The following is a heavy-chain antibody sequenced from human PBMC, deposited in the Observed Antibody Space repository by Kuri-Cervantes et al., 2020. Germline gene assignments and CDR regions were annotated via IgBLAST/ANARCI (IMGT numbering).Heavy chain of an antibody. D-gene: IGHD3-22*01. CDR2: ISGSGGST. J-gene: IGHJ4*02. V-gene: IGHV3-23*01. CDR3: AKGLHYDSSGYYYY. Sequence: GGSLRLSCAASGFTFDDYGMSWVRQAPGKGLEWVSAISGSGGSTYYADSVKGRFTISRDNSKNTLYLQMNSLRAEDTAVYYCAKGLHYDSSGYYYYWGQGTLVTVSS. CDR1: GFTFDDYG.